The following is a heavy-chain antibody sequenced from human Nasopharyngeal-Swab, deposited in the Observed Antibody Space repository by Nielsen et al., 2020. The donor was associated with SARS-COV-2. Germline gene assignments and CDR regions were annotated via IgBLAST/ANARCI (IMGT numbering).Heavy chain of an antibody. CDR1: GFHFSGFA. CDR3: TSERVVAATVGT. Sequence: GESLKISCAASGFHFSGFAMHWVRQASGKGVEWGGRIRSKGKSYATACAASVTGRFTISRDDSKNTAYLQMNSLKTEDTAVYYCTSERVVAATVGTWGQGTLVTVSS. V-gene: IGHV3-73*01. J-gene: IGHJ5*02. CDR2: IRSKGKSYAT. D-gene: IGHD2-15*01.